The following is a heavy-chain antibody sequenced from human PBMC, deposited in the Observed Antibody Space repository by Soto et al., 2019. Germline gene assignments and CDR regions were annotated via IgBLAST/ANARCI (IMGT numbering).Heavy chain of an antibody. D-gene: IGHD1-26*01. CDR2: INAGNGNT. J-gene: IGHJ4*02. CDR1: GYTFTSYA. CDR3: ARVGGSGSYPWLYYFDY. Sequence: ASVKVSCKASGYTFTSYAMHWVRQAPGQRLEWMGWINAGNGNTKYSQKFQGRVTITRDTSASTAYMELSSLRSEDTAVYYCARVGGSGSYPWLYYFDYWGQGTLVTVSS. V-gene: IGHV1-3*01.